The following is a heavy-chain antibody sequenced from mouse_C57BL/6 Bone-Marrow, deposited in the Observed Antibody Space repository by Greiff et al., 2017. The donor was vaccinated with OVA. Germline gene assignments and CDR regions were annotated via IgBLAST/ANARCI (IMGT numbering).Heavy chain of an antibody. CDR1: GFSLTSYG. CDR2: IWSDGST. CDR3: ARHPNYYGSSVYAMDY. Sequence: QVQLQQSGPGLVAPSQSLSITCTVSGFSLTSYGVHWVRQPPGKGLEWLVVIWSDGSTTNNSALKSRLSISKDNSKSQVFLKMNSLQTDDTAMYYCARHPNYYGSSVYAMDYWGQGTSVTVSS. V-gene: IGHV2-6-1*01. D-gene: IGHD1-1*01. J-gene: IGHJ4*01.